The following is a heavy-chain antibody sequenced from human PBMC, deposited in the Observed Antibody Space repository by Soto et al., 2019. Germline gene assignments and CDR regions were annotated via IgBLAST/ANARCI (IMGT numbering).Heavy chain of an antibody. Sequence: EVQLLESGGGLVQPGGSLRLSCAASGFTFSSYAMSWVRQAPGKGLEWVSAISGSGGSTYYADSVKGRFTISRDNSKNTLYLQMNSLRAEDTAVYYCAKEGWHTNRRGYYFDYWGQGTLVTVSS. D-gene: IGHD3-10*01. V-gene: IGHV3-23*01. J-gene: IGHJ4*02. CDR3: AKEGWHTNRRGYYFDY. CDR2: ISGSGGST. CDR1: GFTFSSYA.